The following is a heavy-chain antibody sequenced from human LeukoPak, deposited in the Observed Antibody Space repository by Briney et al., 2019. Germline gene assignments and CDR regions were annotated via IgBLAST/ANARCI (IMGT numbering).Heavy chain of an antibody. CDR2: LHSNGAFT. CDR1: GFTLSNYW. CDR3: ARFVVVTAGDY. D-gene: IGHD2-21*02. V-gene: IGHV3-74*01. J-gene: IGHJ4*01. Sequence: GESLRLSCSASGFTLSNYWMHWVRQAPGKGLVWVARLHSNGAFTTYADSVKGRFTISRDTAKNTLYLQMNSLRVEDTAVYYCARFVVVTAGDYWGQGTLVTVSS.